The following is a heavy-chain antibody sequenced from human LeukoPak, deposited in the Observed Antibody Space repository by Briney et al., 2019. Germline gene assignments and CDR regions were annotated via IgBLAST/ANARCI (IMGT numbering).Heavy chain of an antibody. CDR3: ARVASGAAY. J-gene: IGHJ4*02. CDR2: ISSSSSYI. CDR1: GFTFSSYS. D-gene: IGHD7-27*01. V-gene: IGHV3-21*01. Sequence: GSLRLSCAVSGFTFSSYSMNWVRQAPGKGLEWVSSISSSSSYIYYADSVKGRFTISRDNAKNSLYPQMNSLRAEDTAVYYCARVASGAAYWGQGTLVTVSS.